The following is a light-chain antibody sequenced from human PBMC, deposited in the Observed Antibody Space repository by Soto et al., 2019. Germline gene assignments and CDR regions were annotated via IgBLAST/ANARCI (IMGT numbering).Light chain of an antibody. Sequence: QSALTQPASLSGSPGQSITISCTGTSSDIGAYDYVSWFQQHPGKAPKLMIYEVSNRPSGVSNRFSGSKSGNTASLTISELQAEDEADYYCTSFTTISTWVFGGGTKLTVL. V-gene: IGLV2-14*03. CDR3: TSFTTISTWV. CDR1: SSDIGAYDY. J-gene: IGLJ3*02. CDR2: EVS.